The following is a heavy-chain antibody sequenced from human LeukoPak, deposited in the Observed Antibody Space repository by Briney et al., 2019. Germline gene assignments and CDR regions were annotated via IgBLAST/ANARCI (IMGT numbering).Heavy chain of an antibody. J-gene: IGHJ6*02. Sequence: ASVKVSCKASGYTFTGYYMHWVRQAPGQGLEWMGWINPNSGGTNYAQKFQGWVTMTRDTSISTAYMELSRLRSDDTAVYCCARGEGYGGIYGMDVWGQGTTVTVSS. CDR2: INPNSGGT. CDR1: GYTFTGYY. D-gene: IGHD4-23*01. V-gene: IGHV1-2*04. CDR3: ARGEGYGGIYGMDV.